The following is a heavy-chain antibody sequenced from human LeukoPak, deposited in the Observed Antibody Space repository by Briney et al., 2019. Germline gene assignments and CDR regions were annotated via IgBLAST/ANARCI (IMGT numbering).Heavy chain of an antibody. V-gene: IGHV4-59*01. CDR1: GGSISSYY. CDR2: IHYTGST. Sequence: PSETLSLTCTVSGGSISSYYWSWIRQPPGKGLEWIGYIHYTGSTDYNPSLRSRVTLSIDLSKNQISLRLSSVTAADTAVYYCARTGGDCSSGLCYYAMDVWGQGTTVTVS. D-gene: IGHD2-21*02. CDR3: ARTGGDCSSGLCYYAMDV. J-gene: IGHJ6*02.